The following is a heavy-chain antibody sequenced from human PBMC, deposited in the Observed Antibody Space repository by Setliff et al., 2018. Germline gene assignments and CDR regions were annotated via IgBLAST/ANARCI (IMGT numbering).Heavy chain of an antibody. CDR1: GFVVSSNH. CDR3: VNHNPARRSPAGTALDS. D-gene: IGHD6-19*01. V-gene: IGHV3-53*01. Sequence: GGSLRLSCTVSGFVVSSNHLSWVRQAPGKGLEWVSVIMHDGTTDYADSVKGRFTISRANSKNTLYLQMNNLRVEDTARYYCVNHNPARRSPAGTALDSWGQGTLVTVSS. J-gene: IGHJ4*02. CDR2: IMHDGTT.